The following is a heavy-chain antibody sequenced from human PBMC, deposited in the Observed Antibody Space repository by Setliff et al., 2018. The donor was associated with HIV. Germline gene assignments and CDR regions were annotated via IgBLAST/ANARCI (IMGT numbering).Heavy chain of an antibody. V-gene: IGHV4-61*01. Sequence: PSETLSLTCTVSGGSVSSGSYYWSWIRQPPGKGLEWIGYIYYSGSTKHNPSLKSRVTISLDTSKNQFSLKLTSVTAADTAVYYCARYSPRGYTLTGPYWGQGTQVTVSS. CDR1: GGSVSSGSYY. CDR2: IYYSGST. D-gene: IGHD6-25*01. J-gene: IGHJ4*02. CDR3: ARYSPRGYTLTGPY.